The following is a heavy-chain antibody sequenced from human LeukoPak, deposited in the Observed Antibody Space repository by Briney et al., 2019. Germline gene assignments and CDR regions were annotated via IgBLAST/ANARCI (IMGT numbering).Heavy chain of an antibody. CDR3: AKKHGAYYFAY. CDR2: ISGSGGST. CDR1: GFTFSSYA. D-gene: IGHD2-21*01. J-gene: IGHJ4*02. V-gene: IGHV3-23*01. Sequence: GGSLRLSCAASGFTFSSYAMSWVRQAPGKGLEWVSAISGSGGSTYYADSVRGRFTISRDNSKNTLYLQMNSLRAEDTAVYYCAKKHGAYYFAYWGQGTLVTVSS.